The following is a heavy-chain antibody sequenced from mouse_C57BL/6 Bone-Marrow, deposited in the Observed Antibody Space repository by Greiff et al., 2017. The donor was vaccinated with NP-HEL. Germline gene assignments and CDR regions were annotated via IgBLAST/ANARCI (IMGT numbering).Heavy chain of an antibody. V-gene: IGHV5-17*01. CDR3: ARPSGYYYAMDY. D-gene: IGHD3-2*02. Sequence: DVKLVESGGGLVKPGGSLKLSCAASGFTFSDYGMHWVRQAPEKGLEWVAYISSGSSTIYYADTVKGRFTISRDNAKNTLFLQMTSVRSEDTAMYYCARPSGYYYAMDYWGQGTSVTVSS. CDR1: GFTFSDYG. CDR2: ISSGSSTI. J-gene: IGHJ4*01.